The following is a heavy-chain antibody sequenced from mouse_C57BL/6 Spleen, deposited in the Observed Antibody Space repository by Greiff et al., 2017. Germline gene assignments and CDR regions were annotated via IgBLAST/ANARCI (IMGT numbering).Heavy chain of an antibody. CDR3: ARGGYYGSSVYFDY. J-gene: IGHJ2*01. CDR1: GYTFTSYW. V-gene: IGHV1-64*01. D-gene: IGHD1-1*01. CDR2: IHPNRGST. Sequence: QVQLQQPGAELVKPGASVKLSCKASGYTFTSYWLHWVKQRPGQGLEWIGMIHPNRGSTNSTDKFKSKATMTVDKSASTAYMQLSSLTSEDSAVYYWARGGYYGSSVYFDYGGQGTTLTVAS.